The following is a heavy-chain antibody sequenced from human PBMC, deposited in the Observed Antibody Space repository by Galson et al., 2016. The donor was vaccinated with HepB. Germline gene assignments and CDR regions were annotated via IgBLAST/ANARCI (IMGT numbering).Heavy chain of an antibody. CDR1: GYTFTSYF. D-gene: IGHD1-1*01. CDR3: ARGTVKSEYYFYLMDV. Sequence: SVKVSCKASGYTFTSYFMHWVRRAPGQGLEWMGIINPSGGVTTHAQIFQGRITMIRDTSTSTVYMDLSSLRSEETAVYYCARGTVKSEYYFYLMDVWGQGTTVIVSS. V-gene: IGHV1-46*01. CDR2: INPSGGVT. J-gene: IGHJ6*02.